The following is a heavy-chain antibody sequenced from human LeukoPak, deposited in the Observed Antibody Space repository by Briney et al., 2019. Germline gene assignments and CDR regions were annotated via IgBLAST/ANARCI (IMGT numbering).Heavy chain of an antibody. Sequence: SETLSLTCAVYGGSFSGYYWSWIRQPPGKGLEWIGEINHSGSTNYNPSLKSRVTISVDTSKNQFSLKLSSVTAADTAVYYCARLTKNDSGSFRFGKKKRGYKDVWGKGTTVTISS. J-gene: IGHJ6*03. D-gene: IGHD3-10*01. CDR1: GGSFSGYY. V-gene: IGHV4-34*01. CDR3: ARLTKNDSGSFRFGKKKRGYKDV. CDR2: INHSGST.